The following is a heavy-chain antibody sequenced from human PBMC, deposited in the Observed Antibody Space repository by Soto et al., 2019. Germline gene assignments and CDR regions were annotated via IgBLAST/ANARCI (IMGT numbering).Heavy chain of an antibody. Sequence: QVQLQQWGAGLLKPSETLSLTCAVYGGSFSGYYWSWIRQPPGKGLEWIGEINHSGSTNYNPSLKSRVTISVDTSKNQFSLKRSSVTAADTAVYSCARGVAAVAGPPYFDYWGQGTLVTVSS. V-gene: IGHV4-34*01. CDR1: GGSFSGYY. J-gene: IGHJ4*02. D-gene: IGHD6-19*01. CDR3: ARGVAAVAGPPYFDY. CDR2: INHSGST.